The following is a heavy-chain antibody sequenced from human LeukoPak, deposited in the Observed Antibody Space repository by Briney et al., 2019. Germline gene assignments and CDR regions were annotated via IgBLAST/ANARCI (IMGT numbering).Heavy chain of an antibody. CDR1: GFTFSSYW. Sequence: PGGSLRLSCAASGFTFSSYWMSWVRQAPGKGLEWVSAISGSGGSTYYADSVKGRFTISRDNSKNTLYLQMNSLRAEDTAVCYCANPGLAAFDYWGQGTLVTVSS. CDR3: ANPGLAAFDY. J-gene: IGHJ4*02. CDR2: ISGSGGST. V-gene: IGHV3-23*01. D-gene: IGHD6-13*01.